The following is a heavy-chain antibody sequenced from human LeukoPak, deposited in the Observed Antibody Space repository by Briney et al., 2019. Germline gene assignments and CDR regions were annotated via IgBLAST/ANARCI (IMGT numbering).Heavy chain of an antibody. Sequence: PGGSLRLSCAASGFTFSSYSMNWVRQAPGKGLEWVSGISGRGGSTSYADSVKGRFTISRDNSKNTLYLQMNSLRAEDTALYYCARGNGGYVTTYYFDYWGQGTLVTVSS. D-gene: IGHD5-12*01. CDR3: ARGNGGYVTTYYFDY. V-gene: IGHV3-23*01. J-gene: IGHJ4*02. CDR2: ISGRGGST. CDR1: GFTFSSYS.